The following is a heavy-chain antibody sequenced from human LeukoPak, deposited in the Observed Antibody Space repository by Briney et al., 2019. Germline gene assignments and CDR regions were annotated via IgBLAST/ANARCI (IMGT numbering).Heavy chain of an antibody. V-gene: IGHV4-34*01. CDR2: INHFGTT. J-gene: IGHJ6*03. Sequence: SETLSLTCAVFGGSLNDHYWIWIRQPPGQGLEWIGEINHFGTTKYNSSLKSRVTISIDASKKQFSLKLNSVTAADTALYYCARGFNYMAVWGKGTTVTV. CDR3: ARGFNYMAV. CDR1: GGSLNDHY.